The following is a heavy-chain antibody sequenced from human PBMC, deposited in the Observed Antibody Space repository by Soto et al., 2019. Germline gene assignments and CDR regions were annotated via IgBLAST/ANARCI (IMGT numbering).Heavy chain of an antibody. CDR1: GFTFSSYS. CDR2: ISSSSSTI. Sequence: GGSLRLSCAASGFTFSSYSMNWVRQAPGKGLEWVSYISSSSSTIYYADSVKGRFTISRDNAKNSLYLQMNSLRDEDTAVYYCARAYMSGFGGGWGSYYYGMDVWGQGTTVTVSS. V-gene: IGHV3-48*02. CDR3: ARAYMSGFGGGWGSYYYGMDV. D-gene: IGHD3-16*01. J-gene: IGHJ6*02.